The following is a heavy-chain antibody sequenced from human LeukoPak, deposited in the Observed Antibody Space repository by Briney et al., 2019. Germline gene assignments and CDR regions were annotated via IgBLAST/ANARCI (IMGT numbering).Heavy chain of an antibody. CDR3: ARQGMVWGASRQPYYYMEV. J-gene: IGHJ6*03. V-gene: IGHV3-53*01. CDR2: IYGASST. D-gene: IGHD3-10*01. Sequence: GGSLRLSCAASGFTVSSNYMSWVRQAPGKGLEWVSVIYGASSTFYADSVKGRFTISRDSSKNTLYLQMNSLRAEDTAVYYCARQGMVWGASRQPYYYMEVWGKGTTVTISS. CDR1: GFTVSSNY.